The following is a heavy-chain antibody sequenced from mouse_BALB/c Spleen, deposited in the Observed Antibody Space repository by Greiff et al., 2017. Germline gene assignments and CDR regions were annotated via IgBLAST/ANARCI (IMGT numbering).Heavy chain of an antibody. J-gene: IGHJ4*01. CDR1: GFSLTSYG. V-gene: IGHV2-2*02. CDR2: IWSGGST. D-gene: IGHD4-1*01. CDR3: ARNGRYYAMDY. Sequence: VQLQQSGPGLVQPSQSLSITCTVSGFSLTSYGVHWVRQSPGKGLEWLGVIWSGGSTDYNAAFISRLSISKDNSKSQVFFKMNSLQANDTAIYYCARNGRYYAMDYWGQGTSVTVSS.